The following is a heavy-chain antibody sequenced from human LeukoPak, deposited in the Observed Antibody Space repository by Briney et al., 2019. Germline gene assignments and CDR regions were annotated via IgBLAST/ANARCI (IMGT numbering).Heavy chain of an antibody. CDR1: GFTLSDYW. Sequence: GGSLRLSCAVSGFTLSDYWVTWVRQTPGKGLEFVANINRDGSVKNYVDSVKGRFTISRDNAKNSLYLQMTRLRVDDTAVYYCARDPGFSSFDYWGQGTLVTVSS. CDR2: INRDGSVK. V-gene: IGHV3-7*01. CDR3: ARDPGFSSFDY. D-gene: IGHD3-3*02. J-gene: IGHJ4*02.